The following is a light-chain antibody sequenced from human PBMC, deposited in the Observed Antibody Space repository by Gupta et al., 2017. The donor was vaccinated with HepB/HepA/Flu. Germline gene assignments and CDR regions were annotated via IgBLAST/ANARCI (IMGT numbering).Light chain of an antibody. CDR2: AAS. CDR3: QQRDSTPIT. V-gene: IGKV1-39*01. J-gene: IGKJ4*01. Sequence: DIQMTQSPSSLSASVGDRVTITCRASQSISSYLNWYQQKPGKAPKLLIYAASRVQSGVPSRFSGSGYGTDFTLTISSRQPEDFATYYCQQRDSTPITFGGGTKVESK. CDR1: QSISSY.